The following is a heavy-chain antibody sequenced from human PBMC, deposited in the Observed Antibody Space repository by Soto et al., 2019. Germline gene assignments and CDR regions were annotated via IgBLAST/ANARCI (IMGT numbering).Heavy chain of an antibody. J-gene: IGHJ4*02. CDR2: ITHSGST. Sequence: SENLSLTCAVYGGSFSGYYWTWIRQPPGKGLEWIGEITHSGSTNYNPSLKSRVTISVDTSKNQFSLNLNSVTAADTAVYYCARSSARGWSYWGQGTLVTVPS. D-gene: IGHD3-22*01. CDR1: GGSFSGYY. CDR3: ARSSARGWSY. V-gene: IGHV4-34*01.